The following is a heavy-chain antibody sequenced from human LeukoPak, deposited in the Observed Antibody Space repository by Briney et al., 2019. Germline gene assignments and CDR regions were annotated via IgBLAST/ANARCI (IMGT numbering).Heavy chain of an antibody. J-gene: IGHJ6*02. CDR3: TTYDYGDYYFFYGMDV. CDR2: IKRKTDGGTI. CDR1: GFTFSNAW. Sequence: SGGSLRLSCAASGFTFSNAWMSWVRQVPGKGLEWVGRIKRKTDGGTIDYGAAVKGKFTISRDDSKNTLYLQMDSLKSEDTAVYYCTTYDYGDYYFFYGMDVWGQGTTVTVSS. D-gene: IGHD4-17*01. V-gene: IGHV3-15*01.